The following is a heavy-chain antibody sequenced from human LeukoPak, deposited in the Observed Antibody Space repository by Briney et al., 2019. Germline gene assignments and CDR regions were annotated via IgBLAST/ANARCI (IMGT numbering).Heavy chain of an antibody. V-gene: IGHV3-9*01. CDR2: ISWNSGSI. Sequence: GGSLRLSCAASGFTFDDYAMHWVRQAPGRGLEWVSGISWNSGSIGYADSVKGRFTISRDNAKNSLYLQMNSLRAEDTAVYYCARDIAVAAAYYYYGMDVWGQGTTVTVSS. CDR3: ARDIAVAAAYYYYGMDV. D-gene: IGHD6-19*01. CDR1: GFTFDDYA. J-gene: IGHJ6*02.